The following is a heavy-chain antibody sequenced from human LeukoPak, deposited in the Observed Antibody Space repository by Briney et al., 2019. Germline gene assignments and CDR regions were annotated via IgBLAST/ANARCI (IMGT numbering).Heavy chain of an antibody. CDR2: ITPVIETA. CDR3: ARVNLRGSNYNWFDP. CDR1: GGTFLSHT. Sequence: ASVKVSCKTSGGTFLSHTFSWVRQAPGHGLAWLGRITPVIETAKYAQTFQGRVSIYTDKDTTTVYMDLSGLRPDDTADYYCARVNLRGSNYNWFDPWGQGTRVIVSS. V-gene: IGHV1-69*08. D-gene: IGHD3-10*01. J-gene: IGHJ5*02.